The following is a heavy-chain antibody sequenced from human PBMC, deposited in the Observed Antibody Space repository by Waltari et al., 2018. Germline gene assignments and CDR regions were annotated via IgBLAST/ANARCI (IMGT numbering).Heavy chain of an antibody. V-gene: IGHV3-74*01. CDR2: ITSDGIST. D-gene: IGHD6-19*01. CDR3: AREVAVAGTGWFDP. J-gene: IGHJ5*02. Sequence: EVQLVESGGGLVQPGGSLRLSCAASGFTFSSYWMHWVRQAPGKGLVGVPRITSDGISTSYAASVKGRFTISRDNAKYTLYLPMNSLRAEDTALYYCAREVAVAGTGWFDPWGQGTLVTVSS. CDR1: GFTFSSYW.